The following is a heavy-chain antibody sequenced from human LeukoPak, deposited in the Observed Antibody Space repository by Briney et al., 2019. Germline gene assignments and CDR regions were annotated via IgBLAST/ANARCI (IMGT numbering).Heavy chain of an antibody. CDR3: ARDRSVADTYYYGMDV. V-gene: IGHV3-7*01. Sequence: GGSLRLSCAASGFTFSRYWMSWVRQAPGKGLEWVANIKQGGGEKYYVDSVKGRFTISRDNALNSLYLQMNSLRAEDTAVYYCARDRSVADTYYYGMDVWGQGTTVTVSS. D-gene: IGHD6-19*01. CDR1: GFTFSRYW. J-gene: IGHJ6*02. CDR2: IKQGGGEK.